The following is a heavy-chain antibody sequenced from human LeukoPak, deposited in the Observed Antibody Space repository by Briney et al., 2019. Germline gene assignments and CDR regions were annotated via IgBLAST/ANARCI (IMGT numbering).Heavy chain of an antibody. CDR3: ARQDGYGTYYFDY. CDR1: GYYFTNW. J-gene: IGHJ4*02. D-gene: IGHD5-24*01. Sequence: GESLKISCKGFGYYFTNWIGWVRQMPGKGLEWMGIIHPVNSDTRYSPSFQGQVTISADKSISTAYLQWSSLKASDTAMYYCARQDGYGTYYFDYWGQGTLVTVSS. CDR2: IHPVNSDT. V-gene: IGHV5-51*01.